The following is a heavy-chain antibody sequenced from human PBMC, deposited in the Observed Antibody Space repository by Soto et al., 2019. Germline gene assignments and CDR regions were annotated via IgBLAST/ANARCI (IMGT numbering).Heavy chain of an antibody. CDR3: ARLHSHGTYGMDV. V-gene: IGHV1-69*01. CDR2: IIPIFGTT. J-gene: IGHJ6*02. Sequence: QMHLVQSGPEVRKPGSSVKVSCKASGGSFTYTLSWVRQAPGQGLEWMGGIIPIFGTTNYAEKFQGRVTITADESTKTAFMELSTLSSEDTAVYYCARLHSHGTYGMDVWGQGTAVIVSS. CDR1: GGSFTYT. D-gene: IGHD4-4*01.